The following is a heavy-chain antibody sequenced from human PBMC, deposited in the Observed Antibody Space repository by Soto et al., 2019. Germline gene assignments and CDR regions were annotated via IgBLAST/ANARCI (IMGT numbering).Heavy chain of an antibody. V-gene: IGHV3-33*01. CDR2: IWHDGNNK. J-gene: IGHJ6*02. CDR1: GFTFSNYG. Sequence: GGSLRLSCAASGFTFSNYGVHWVRQAPGKGLEWVAIIWHDGNNKYYADSVRGRFIISRDNSKNRRYLQMNSLRAEDTAVYYCASDLVGASDSYGLDVWGQGTPGTVS. D-gene: IGHD1-26*01. CDR3: ASDLVGASDSYGLDV.